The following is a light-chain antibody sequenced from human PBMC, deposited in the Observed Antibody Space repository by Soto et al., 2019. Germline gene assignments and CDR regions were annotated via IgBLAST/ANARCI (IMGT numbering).Light chain of an antibody. Sequence: EIVMTQSPATLSVFPGERATLSCRASQSVSSNLAWYQQKPGQAPRLLIYGSFTRATGIPARFSGSGSGTECTLIVSSLQSEDFAVYYCQQYNNWPSSTFGQGTKLEIK. CDR1: QSVSSN. V-gene: IGKV3-15*01. CDR2: GSF. J-gene: IGKJ2*01. CDR3: QQYNNWPSST.